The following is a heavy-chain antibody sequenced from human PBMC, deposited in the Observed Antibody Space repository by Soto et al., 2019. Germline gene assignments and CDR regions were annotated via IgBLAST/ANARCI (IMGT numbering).Heavy chain of an antibody. CDR3: AREVEGLNHHFDY. J-gene: IGHJ4*02. V-gene: IGHV1-69*13. CDR2: IIPTFGTA. Sequence: SVKVSCKASGGTFSSYAISWVRQAPGQGLEWMGGIIPTFGTANYAQKFQGRVTITADESTSTAYMELSSLRSEDTAVYYCAREVEGLNHHFDYWGQGTLVTVSS. CDR1: GGTFSSYA. D-gene: IGHD2-15*01.